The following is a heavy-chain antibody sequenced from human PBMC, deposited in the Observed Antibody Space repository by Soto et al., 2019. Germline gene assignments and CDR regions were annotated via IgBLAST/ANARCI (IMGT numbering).Heavy chain of an antibody. Sequence: PGGSLRRSCAASGFTFSSYAMSWVRQAPGKGLEWVSAISGSGGSTYYADSVKGRFTISRDNSKNTLYLQMNSLRAEDTAVYYCAKDDDLYYYYYMDVWGKGTTVTVSS. V-gene: IGHV3-23*01. CDR3: AKDDDLYYYYYMDV. J-gene: IGHJ6*03. CDR1: GFTFSSYA. CDR2: ISGSGGST.